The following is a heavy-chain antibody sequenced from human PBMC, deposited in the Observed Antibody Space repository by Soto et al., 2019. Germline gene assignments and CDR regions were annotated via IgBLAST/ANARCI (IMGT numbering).Heavy chain of an antibody. D-gene: IGHD2-2*01. CDR3: ARESDKTVVVQPVAGEDRFDP. CDR1: GFSISDYY. J-gene: IGHJ5*02. CDR2: ISSSGTNT. V-gene: IGHV3-11*06. Sequence: QVQLVESGGDLVNPGGSLRLSCAASGFSISDYYMAWIRQAPGKGLEWVSFISSSGTNTKYADSVKGRFTISRDTAKNSLYLQMNSLRAEDTAVYYCARESDKTVVVQPVAGEDRFDPWGQGTLVTVS.